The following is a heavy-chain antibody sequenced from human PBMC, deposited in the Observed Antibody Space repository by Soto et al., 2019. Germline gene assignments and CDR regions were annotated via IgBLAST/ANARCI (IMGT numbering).Heavy chain of an antibody. CDR1: GFTFSSYS. CDR2: ISSSSSTI. J-gene: IGHJ4*02. CDR3: AREGGDYDRYYFDY. D-gene: IGHD4-17*01. V-gene: IGHV3-48*01. Sequence: GGSLRLSCAASGFTFSSYSMNWVRQAPGKGLEWVSYISSSSSTIYYADSVKGRFTISRDNAKNSLYLQMNSLRAEDTAVYYCAREGGDYDRYYFDYWGQGTLVTVSS.